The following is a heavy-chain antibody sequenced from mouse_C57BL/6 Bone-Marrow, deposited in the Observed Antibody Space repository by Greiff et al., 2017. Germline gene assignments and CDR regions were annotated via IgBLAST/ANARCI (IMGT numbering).Heavy chain of an antibody. CDR2: ISSGGSYT. Sequence: EVQGVESGGDLVKPGGSLKLSCAASGFTFSSYGMSWVRQTPDKRLEWVATISSGGSYTYYPDSVKGRFTISRDNAKNTLYLQMSSLKSEDTAMYYCAREPLYSNYLDWYCDVGGTGTTVTVSS. D-gene: IGHD2-5*01. V-gene: IGHV5-6*01. J-gene: IGHJ1*03. CDR1: GFTFSSYG. CDR3: AREPLYSNYLDWYCDV.